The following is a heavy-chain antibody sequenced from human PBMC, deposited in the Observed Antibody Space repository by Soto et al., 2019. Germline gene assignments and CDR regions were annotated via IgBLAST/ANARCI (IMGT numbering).Heavy chain of an antibody. D-gene: IGHD3-22*01. CDR2: IYYSGST. V-gene: IGHV4-61*01. CDR1: GGSVSSGSYY. J-gene: IGHJ5*02. CDR3: ARTYYYDSSGYFRGSWFDP. Sequence: SETLSLTCTVSGGSVSSGSYYWSWIRQPPGKGLEWIGYIYYSGSTNYNPSLKSRVTISVDTSKNQFSLKLSSVTAADTAVYYCARTYYYDSSGYFRGSWFDPWGQGTPVTFSS.